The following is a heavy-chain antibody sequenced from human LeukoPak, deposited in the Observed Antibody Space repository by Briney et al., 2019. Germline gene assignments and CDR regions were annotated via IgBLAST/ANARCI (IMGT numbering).Heavy chain of an antibody. V-gene: IGHV4-39*01. D-gene: IGHD3-22*01. CDR3: ARHIYDSSGYYFDY. CDR1: GGSISSSSHY. CDR2: IYYSGST. Sequence: SETLSLTCTVSGGSISSSSHYWGWIRQPPGKGLEWIGSIYYSGSTYYNPSLKSRVTISVDTSKNQFSLKLSSVTAADTAVYYCARHIYDSSGYYFDYWGQGTLVTVSS. J-gene: IGHJ4*02.